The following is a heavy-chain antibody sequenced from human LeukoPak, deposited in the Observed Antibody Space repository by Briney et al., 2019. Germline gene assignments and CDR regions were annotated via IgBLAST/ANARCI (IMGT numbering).Heavy chain of an antibody. D-gene: IGHD6-6*01. CDR2: ADGGGSST. CDR1: GFTFSTHW. V-gene: IGHV3-74*01. J-gene: IGHJ4*02. Sequence: PGGSLRLSCAASGFTFSTHWMHWVRQVPGRGPVWVSRADGGGSSTSYADSVKGRFTISRDNSKNTLYLQMNGLRAEDTAVYYCAKNTQYSGYYDCWGQGTLVAVSS. CDR3: AKNTQYSGYYDC.